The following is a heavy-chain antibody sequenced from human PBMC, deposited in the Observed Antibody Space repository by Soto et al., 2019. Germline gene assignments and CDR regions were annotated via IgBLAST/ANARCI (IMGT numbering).Heavy chain of an antibody. CDR1: SDSISSYY. CDR3: ARAVGDPLYYLDY. Sequence: QVQLQESGPGLVRPSETLSLTCTVSSDSISSYYWIWIRQSPGKGLEWIGYTDYSGNTNYNPSLKSRVTISGDTSKNQFSLRLSSVTAADTAANYCARAVGDPLYYLDYWGQGTLVTVSS. CDR2: TDYSGNT. V-gene: IGHV4-59*08. J-gene: IGHJ4*02. D-gene: IGHD6-19*01.